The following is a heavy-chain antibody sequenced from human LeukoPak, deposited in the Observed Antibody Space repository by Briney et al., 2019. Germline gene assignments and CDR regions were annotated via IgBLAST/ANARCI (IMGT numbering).Heavy chain of an antibody. CDR3: ARVIWYGESKRDY. CDR1: GFIVDGNY. Sequence: GGSLRLSCAASGFIVDGNYMTWVRQAPGKGLEWGSVIFSGDSIYYADPVKGRFTISRDNSKNTLTLQMNSLRAEHTAVYYCARVIWYGESKRDYWGQGTLVSVSS. J-gene: IGHJ4*02. D-gene: IGHD3-10*01. CDR2: IFSGDSI. V-gene: IGHV3-66*01.